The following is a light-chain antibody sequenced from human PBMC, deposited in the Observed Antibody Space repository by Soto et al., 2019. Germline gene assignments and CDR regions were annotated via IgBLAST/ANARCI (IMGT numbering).Light chain of an antibody. J-gene: IGKJ2*01. CDR2: GAS. CDR1: QSVRSN. V-gene: IGKV3-15*01. Sequence: EIVMTQSPATLSVSPGEGATLSCRASQSVRSNLAWYRQKPGQAPSLLIYGASTRASGIPAKFSASGSGTEFALTISSLQSEDFAVSYCQQYNNWPYTFGQGTRLEIK. CDR3: QQYNNWPYT.